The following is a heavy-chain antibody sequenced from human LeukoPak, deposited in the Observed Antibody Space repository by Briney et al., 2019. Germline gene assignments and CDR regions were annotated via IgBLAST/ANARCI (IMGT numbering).Heavy chain of an antibody. Sequence: GSLRLSCEASGFSFSSYAMNWVRQAPGKGLEWISYISVSDATTYYADSVKGRFTISRDNAKNSLYLQMNSLRVEDTALYYCAKDHGYDHSSGWYPFDYWGQGTLVTVSS. CDR3: AKDHGYDHSSGWYPFDY. V-gene: IGHV3-48*04. CDR1: GFSFSSYA. D-gene: IGHD6-19*01. CDR2: ISVSDATT. J-gene: IGHJ4*02.